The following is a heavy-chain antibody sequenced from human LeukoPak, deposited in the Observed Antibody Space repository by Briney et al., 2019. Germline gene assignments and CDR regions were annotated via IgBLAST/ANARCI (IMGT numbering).Heavy chain of an antibody. Sequence: SETLSLTCAVYGGSFSGYYWSWIRQPPGKGLEWIGEINHSGSTNYNPSLKSRVTISVDTSKNQFSLKLSSVTAADTAVYYCASSPFRSMNWFDPWGQGTLVTVSS. CDR1: GGSFSGYY. J-gene: IGHJ5*02. V-gene: IGHV4-34*01. CDR2: INHSGST. D-gene: IGHD2-8*01. CDR3: ASSPFRSMNWFDP.